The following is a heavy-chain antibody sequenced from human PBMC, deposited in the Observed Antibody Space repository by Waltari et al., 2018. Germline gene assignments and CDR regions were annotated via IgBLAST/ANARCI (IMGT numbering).Heavy chain of an antibody. J-gene: IGHJ5*02. CDR2: IFSNDEK. D-gene: IGHD1-20*01. CDR1: GFSLSNARMG. Sequence: QVTLKESGPVLVNPTETLTLTCTVSGFSLSNARMGVSWIRQPPGKALECLAHIFSNDEKSYSTSLKSRLTISKDTSKSQGVLTMTNMDPVDTATYYCARSSYNWNDLAGFDPWGQGTLVTVSS. V-gene: IGHV2-26*01. CDR3: ARSSYNWNDLAGFDP.